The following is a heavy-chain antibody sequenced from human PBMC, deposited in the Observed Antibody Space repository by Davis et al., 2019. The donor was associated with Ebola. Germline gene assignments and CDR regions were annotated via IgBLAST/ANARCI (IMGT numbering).Heavy chain of an antibody. CDR3: AREGGLGDY. J-gene: IGHJ4*02. V-gene: IGHV3-7*01. CDR2: IKQDGSEK. Sequence: GESLKISCAASGFTFSSYWISWVRQAPGRGLEWVANIKQDGSEKYYVDSVKGRFTISRDNANNSLFLQMNSLRVDDTALYYCAREGGLGDYWGQGTRVIVSS. CDR1: GFTFSSYW.